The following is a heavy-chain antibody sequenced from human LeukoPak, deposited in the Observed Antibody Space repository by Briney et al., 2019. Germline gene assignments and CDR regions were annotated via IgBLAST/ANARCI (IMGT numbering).Heavy chain of an antibody. Sequence: PGGSLRLSCAASGFTFSSYAMHWVRQAPGKGLEWVAVISYDGSNKYYADSVKGRFTISRDNSKNTLYLQMNSLRAEDTAVYYSARSVYHPGCSGGSCYSVGPDYWGQGTLVTVSS. V-gene: IGHV3-30-3*01. CDR1: GFTFSSYA. CDR3: ARSVYHPGCSGGSCYSVGPDY. D-gene: IGHD2-15*01. CDR2: ISYDGSNK. J-gene: IGHJ4*02.